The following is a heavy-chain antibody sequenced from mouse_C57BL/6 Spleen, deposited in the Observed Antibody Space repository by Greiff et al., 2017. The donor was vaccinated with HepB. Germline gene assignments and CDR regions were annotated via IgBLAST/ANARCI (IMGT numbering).Heavy chain of an antibody. D-gene: IGHD2-4*01. J-gene: IGHJ4*01. CDR2: IDPANGNT. V-gene: IGHV14-3*01. CDR3: APLYDYDGGYYAMDY. CDR1: GFNIKNTY. Sequence: DVKLVESVAELVRPGASVKLSCTASGFNIKNTYMHWVKQRPEQGLEWIGRIDPANGNTKYAPKFQGKATITADTSSNTAYLQLSSLTSEDTAIYYCAPLYDYDGGYYAMDYWGQGTSVTVSS.